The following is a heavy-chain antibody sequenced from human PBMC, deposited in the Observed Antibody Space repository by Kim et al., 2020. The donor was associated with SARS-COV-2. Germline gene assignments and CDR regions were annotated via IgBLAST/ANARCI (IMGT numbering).Heavy chain of an antibody. CDR3: VRYYDILTGYYWFDP. Sequence: SVKVSCKASGGTFSSYAISWVRQAPGQGLEWMGGIIPIFGTANYAQKFQGRVTITADESTSTAYMELSSLRSEDTAVYYCVRYYDILTGYYWFDPWGQGTLVTVSS. J-gene: IGHJ5*02. D-gene: IGHD3-9*01. CDR1: GGTFSSYA. CDR2: IIPIFGTA. V-gene: IGHV1-69*13.